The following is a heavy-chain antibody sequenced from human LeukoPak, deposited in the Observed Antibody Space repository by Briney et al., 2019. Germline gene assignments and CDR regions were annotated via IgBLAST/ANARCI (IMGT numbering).Heavy chain of an antibody. J-gene: IGHJ6*03. V-gene: IGHV4-59*01. Sequence: SETLSLTCTGSGGTISDYYWNWIRQPPGKGLEWIGYIYYSGSTTYNPSLTSRVTMSVDTPKNQFSLKLRSVTAADTAVYFCARGDFCSKSNCYLRPMDVWGKGTTVTVSS. CDR3: ARGDFCSKSNCYLRPMDV. CDR2: IYYSGST. D-gene: IGHD3-3*01. CDR1: GGTISDYY.